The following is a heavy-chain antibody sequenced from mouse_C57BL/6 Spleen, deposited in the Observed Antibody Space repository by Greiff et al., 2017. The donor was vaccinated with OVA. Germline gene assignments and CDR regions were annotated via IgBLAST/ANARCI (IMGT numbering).Heavy chain of an antibody. CDR1: GFTFSDYY. CDR3: ARDRGRDYGWFDY. J-gene: IGHJ2*01. D-gene: IGHD1-1*01. Sequence: DVHLVESEGGLVQPGSSMKLSCTASGFTFSDYYMAWVRQVPEKGLEWVANINYDGSSTYYLDSLKSRFIISRDNAKNILYLQMSSLKSEDTATYYCARDRGRDYGWFDYWGQGTTLTVSS. V-gene: IGHV5-16*01. CDR2: INYDGSST.